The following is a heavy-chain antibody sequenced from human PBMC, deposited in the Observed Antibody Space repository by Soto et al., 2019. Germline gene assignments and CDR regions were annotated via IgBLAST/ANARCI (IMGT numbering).Heavy chain of an antibody. CDR3: AXLREVIDYFYQYHGLDV. J-gene: IGHJ6*02. Sequence: SETLSLTCAVSGDSISCHWWTWVRRPPGKGLEWIGEIDHRGTTNYNPSLESRVTISVDKSKNQFSLKLSSVTAADTAVYFCAXLREVIDYFYQYHGLDVWGPGTTVTVSS. CDR2: IDHRGTT. CDR1: GDSISCHW. V-gene: IGHV4-4*02. D-gene: IGHD3-22*01.